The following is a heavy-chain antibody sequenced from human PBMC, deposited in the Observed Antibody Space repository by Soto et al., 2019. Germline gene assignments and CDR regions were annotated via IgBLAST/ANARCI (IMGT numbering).Heavy chain of an antibody. CDR3: SRVWSLELWSYFDY. Sequence: GGSLRLSCAASGFTSSSYEMNWVRQAPGKGLEWVSYISSSGSTIYYADSVEGRFTISRDNAKNSLYLQMNSLRAEDTAVYYCSRVWSLELWSYFDYWGQGTLVTVSS. D-gene: IGHD5-18*01. V-gene: IGHV3-48*03. J-gene: IGHJ4*02. CDR2: ISSSGSTI. CDR1: GFTSSSYE.